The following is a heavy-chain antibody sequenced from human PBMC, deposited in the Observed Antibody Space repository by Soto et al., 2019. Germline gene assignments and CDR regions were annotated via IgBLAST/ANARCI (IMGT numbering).Heavy chain of an antibody. CDR3: ARDKIPCLFDY. D-gene: IGHD2-21*01. Sequence: TLSLTCSVSGGSISSCGYSWSWIRQPQGQGLEWIGYIYHSGSTYYNPSLKSRVTISVDRSKNQFSLKLTSVTAADTAVYSCARDKIPCLFDYWGQATLVPVSS. J-gene: IGHJ4*02. CDR1: GGSISSCGYS. V-gene: IGHV4-30-2*01. CDR2: IYHSGST.